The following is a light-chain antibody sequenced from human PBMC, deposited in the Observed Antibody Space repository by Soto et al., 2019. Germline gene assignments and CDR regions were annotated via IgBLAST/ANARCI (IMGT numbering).Light chain of an antibody. J-gene: IGKJ2*01. CDR1: HRLAYSDGNTY. CDR2: KVS. V-gene: IGKV2-30*01. Sequence: DVVMTQSPLSLPVTLGQPASISCRSSHRLAYSDGNTYLNWFQQRPGQAPRRLFYKVSNRDSGVPDRFSGSGSGTDFTLKTSRVEAEDGRVYYCMQGTHWPPYTFVQGTKLEIK. CDR3: MQGTHWPPYT.